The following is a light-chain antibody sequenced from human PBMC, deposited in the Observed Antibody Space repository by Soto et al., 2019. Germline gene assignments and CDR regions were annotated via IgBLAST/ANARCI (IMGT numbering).Light chain of an antibody. CDR2: GAS. J-gene: IGKJ3*01. CDR1: QSVSSN. V-gene: IGKV3-15*01. CDR3: QQYNNCPPLFT. Sequence: EIVMTQSPATLSVSPGERATLSCRASQSVSSNLAWYQQKPGQAPRLLIYGASTRATGIPARFSGSGDGTEFTLTISSLQSEDFAFSYCQQYNNCPPLFTFGHGTKVDIK.